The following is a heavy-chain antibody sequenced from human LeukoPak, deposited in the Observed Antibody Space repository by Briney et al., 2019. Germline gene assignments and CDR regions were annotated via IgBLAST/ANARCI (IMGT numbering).Heavy chain of an antibody. Sequence: PSETLSLTCTVSGGSVSSGSYYWSWIRQLPGKGLEWIGYIYYSGSANYNPSLKSRVTISVDTSKNQFSLKMSSVTAADTAVYYCASLEDTAMDHYFDYWGQGTLVTVSS. J-gene: IGHJ4*02. CDR2: IYYSGSA. D-gene: IGHD5-18*01. CDR3: ASLEDTAMDHYFDY. CDR1: GGSVSSGSYY. V-gene: IGHV4-61*01.